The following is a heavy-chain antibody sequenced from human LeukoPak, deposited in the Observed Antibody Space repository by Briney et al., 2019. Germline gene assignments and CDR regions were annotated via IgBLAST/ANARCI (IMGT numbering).Heavy chain of an antibody. Sequence: GGSLRLSCAASGFTFSSYDMHWVRQATGKGLERVSAIGTAGDTYYPGSVKGRFPISRENAKNSLYLQMNSLRAGDTAVYYCAREGLGFDAFDIWGQGTMVTVSS. CDR3: AREGLGFDAFDI. CDR1: GFTFSSYD. CDR2: IGTAGDT. J-gene: IGHJ3*02. V-gene: IGHV3-13*01. D-gene: IGHD3-16*01.